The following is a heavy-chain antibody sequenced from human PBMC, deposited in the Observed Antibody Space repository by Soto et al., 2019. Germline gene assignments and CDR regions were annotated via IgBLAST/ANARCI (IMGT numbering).Heavy chain of an antibody. J-gene: IGHJ6*02. D-gene: IGHD6-19*01. CDR2: IIPIFGTA. CDR3: ARSNQWPHRFDYYYYYGMDV. Sequence: ASVKVSCKASGGTFSSYAISWVRQAPGQGXEWMGGIIPIFGTANYAQKFQGRVTITADESTSTAYMELSSLRSEDTAVYYCARSNQWPHRFDYYYYYGMDVWGQGTTVTVSS. V-gene: IGHV1-69*13. CDR1: GGTFSSYA.